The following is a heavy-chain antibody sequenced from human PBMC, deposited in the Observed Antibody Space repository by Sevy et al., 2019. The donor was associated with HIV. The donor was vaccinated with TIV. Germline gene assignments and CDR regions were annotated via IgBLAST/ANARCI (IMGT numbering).Heavy chain of an antibody. Sequence: GESLKISCAASGFTFSSYSMNWVRQAPGKGLEWVSSISSSSSYIYYADSVKGRFTISRDNAKNSLYLQMNSLRAEDTAVYYCARLIMITFGGEKSDYWGQGTLVTVSS. CDR2: ISSSSSYI. CDR3: ARLIMITFGGEKSDY. CDR1: GFTFSSYS. J-gene: IGHJ4*02. D-gene: IGHD3-16*01. V-gene: IGHV3-21*01.